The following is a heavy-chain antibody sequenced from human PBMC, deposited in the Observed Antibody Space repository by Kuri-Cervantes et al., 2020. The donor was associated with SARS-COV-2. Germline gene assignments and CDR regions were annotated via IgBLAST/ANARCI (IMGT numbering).Heavy chain of an antibody. V-gene: IGHV3-11*04. CDR1: GFTFSDYY. D-gene: IGHD6-19*01. Sequence: GGSLRLSCAASGFTFSDYYMSWIRQAPGKGLEWISYVSPNSNTIYYAYSVKGRFTISRDNAKNLLYLQMNSLRDDDTAVYYRARDMSKGQWLERGWFDPWGQGTLVTVSS. CDR2: VSPNSNTI. CDR3: ARDMSKGQWLERGWFDP. J-gene: IGHJ5*02.